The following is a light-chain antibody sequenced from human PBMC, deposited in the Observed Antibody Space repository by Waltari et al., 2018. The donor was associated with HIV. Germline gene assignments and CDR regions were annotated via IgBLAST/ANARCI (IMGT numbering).Light chain of an antibody. Sequence: SALAQPASVSGSPGQSITLSSTGTSSDVGTYNLFSWYQQLPGKAPNLMISEVSQRPGGVSNHVAGSKSANAASLTISGLQAEDEADYYCSSYAGSTNWVVGGGTKLTVL. V-gene: IGLV2-23*02. CDR2: EVS. CDR3: SSYAGSTNWV. J-gene: IGLJ3*02. CDR1: SSDVGTYNL.